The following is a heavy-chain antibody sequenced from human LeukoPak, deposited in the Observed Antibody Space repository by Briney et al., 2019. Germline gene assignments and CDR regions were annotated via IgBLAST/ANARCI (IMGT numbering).Heavy chain of an antibody. J-gene: IGHJ4*02. D-gene: IGHD3-22*01. V-gene: IGHV3-53*01. CDR2: VCSGNT. Sequence: PGGSLRVSCTASGFAVSDNYMAWVRQAPGKGLEWVSVVCSGNTYYADSVEGRFTISRDNSKNTLYLQMNSLRVEDTAVYYCAKDLETHDTSACWGQGTLVTVSS. CDR3: AKDLETHDTSAC. CDR1: GFAVSDNY.